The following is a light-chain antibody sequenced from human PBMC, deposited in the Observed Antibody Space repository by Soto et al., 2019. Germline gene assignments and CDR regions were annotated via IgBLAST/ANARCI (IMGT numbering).Light chain of an antibody. CDR3: QQNYDVPYT. CDR1: PSIGTY. CDR2: AGD. J-gene: IGKJ2*01. V-gene: IGKV1-39*01. Sequence: QLTQSPSLLSASVGDRITITCRASPSIGTYLNWYQHKPGEAPRLLIFAGDTLKTGVPSRFSGSGFNREFTLTVSSLQPEDFATYYCQQNYDVPYTFGQGTRVEIK.